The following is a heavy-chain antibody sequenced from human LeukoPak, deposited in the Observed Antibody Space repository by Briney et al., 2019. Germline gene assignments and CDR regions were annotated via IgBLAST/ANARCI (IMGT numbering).Heavy chain of an antibody. CDR2: IIPIFGTA. J-gene: IGHJ4*02. D-gene: IGHD5-18*01. Sequence: GASVKVSCKASGGTFSSCAISWVRQAPGQGLEWMGRIIPIFGTANYAQKFQGRVTITTDESTSTAYMELSSLRSEDTAVYYCARTRGYSYGQDYWGQGTLVTVSS. CDR1: GGTFSSCA. CDR3: ARTRGYSYGQDY. V-gene: IGHV1-69*05.